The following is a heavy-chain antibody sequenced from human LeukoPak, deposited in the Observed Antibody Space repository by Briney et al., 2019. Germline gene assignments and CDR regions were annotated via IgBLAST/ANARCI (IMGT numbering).Heavy chain of an antibody. V-gene: IGHV3-30*04. CDR2: ISYDGSNK. J-gene: IGHJ4*02. Sequence: QPGGSLRLSCAASGFTFSGFAMSWVRQAPGKGLEWVAVISYDGSNKYYADSVKGRFTISRDNSKNTLYLQMNSLRAEDTAVYYCARGATPYLWFGNEIPSYYFDYWGQGTLVTVSS. CDR1: GFTFSGFA. D-gene: IGHD3-10*01. CDR3: ARGATPYLWFGNEIPSYYFDY.